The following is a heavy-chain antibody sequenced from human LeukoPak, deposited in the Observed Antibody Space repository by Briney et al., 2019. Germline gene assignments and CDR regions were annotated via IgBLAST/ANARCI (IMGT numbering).Heavy chain of an antibody. Sequence: GGSLRLSCVASGFTFSSYSMNWVRQAPGNGLEWVSYISSSSSTIYYADSVKGRFTISRDNAKNSLYLQMNSLRAEDTAVYYCARDRGYIYGYGMDGWGHGTTVTVSS. CDR1: GFTFSSYS. CDR3: ARDRGYIYGYGMDG. V-gene: IGHV3-48*01. J-gene: IGHJ6*02. CDR2: ISSSSSTI. D-gene: IGHD5-18*01.